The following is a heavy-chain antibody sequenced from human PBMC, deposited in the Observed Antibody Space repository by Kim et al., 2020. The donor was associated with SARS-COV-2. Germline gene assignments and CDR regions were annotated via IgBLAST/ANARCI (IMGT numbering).Heavy chain of an antibody. CDR1: GFTFNSHA. D-gene: IGHD3-3*01. Sequence: GGSLRLSCAGSGFTFNSHAMGWVRQAPGKALEWVSAISGSGGSIFYADSVKGRFSISRDNSKNTLVLQMNSLRVEDSALYYCARRGPTEWGAFDICGQGTMLTISS. CDR2: ISGSGGSI. V-gene: IGHV3-23*01. J-gene: IGHJ3*02. CDR3: ARRGPTEWGAFDI.